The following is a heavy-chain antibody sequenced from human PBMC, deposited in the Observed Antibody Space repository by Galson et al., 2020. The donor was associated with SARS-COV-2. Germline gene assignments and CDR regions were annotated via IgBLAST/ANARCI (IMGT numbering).Heavy chain of an antibody. CDR3: ATEVKDVVVVAATEFWWFDP. Sequence: SVKVSCKASGGTFSSYTISWVRQAPGQGLEWMGRIIPILGIANYAQKFQGRVTITADKSTSTAYMELSSLRSEDTAVYYCATEVKDVVVVAATEFWWFDPWGQGTLVTVSS. J-gene: IGHJ5*02. CDR1: GGTFSSYT. V-gene: IGHV1-69*02. CDR2: IIPILGIA. D-gene: IGHD2-15*01.